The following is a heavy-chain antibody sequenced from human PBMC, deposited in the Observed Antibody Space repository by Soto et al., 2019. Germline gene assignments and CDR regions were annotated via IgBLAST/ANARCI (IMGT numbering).Heavy chain of an antibody. Sequence: QVQLVQSGAEVKKPGASVKVSCKASGYTLTSYGISWVRQAPGQGLEWMGWISAYNGNTNYAQKLQGRVTMTTDTSPSTAYMELRSLRSDEPAVYYCAREAAAGTLDYWGQGTLVTVSS. CDR1: GYTLTSYG. J-gene: IGHJ4*02. V-gene: IGHV1-18*01. D-gene: IGHD6-13*01. CDR2: ISAYNGNT. CDR3: AREAAAGTLDY.